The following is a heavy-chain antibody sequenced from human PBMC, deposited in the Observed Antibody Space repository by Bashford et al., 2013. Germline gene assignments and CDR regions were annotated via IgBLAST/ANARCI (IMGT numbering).Heavy chain of an antibody. CDR3: TTYGSGSYFFD. V-gene: IGHV3-15*01. J-gene: IGHJ4*02. CDR2: IKSKTDGGTT. D-gene: IGHD3-10*01. Sequence: VRQAPGKGLEWVGRIKSKTDGGTTDYAAPVKGRFTISRDDSKNTLYLQMNSLKTEDTAVYYCTTYGSGSYFFDWGQGTLVTVSS.